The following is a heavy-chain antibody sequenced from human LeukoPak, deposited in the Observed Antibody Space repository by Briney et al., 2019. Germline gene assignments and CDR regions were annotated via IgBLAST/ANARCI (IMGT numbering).Heavy chain of an antibody. CDR1: GYGFPSYW. CDR2: IAPSDSYT. V-gene: IGHV5-10-1*01. CDR3: VRQPPGVYDTTQNWFDP. D-gene: IGHD3-22*01. J-gene: IGHJ5*02. Sequence: GESLRISCKVSGYGFPSYWITWVRQVPGKGLEWMGRIAPSDSYTNYNPSFEGHVTMSVEKSITTVYLQWSSLKASDTAMYYCVRQPPGVYDTTQNWFDPWGQGTLVTVS.